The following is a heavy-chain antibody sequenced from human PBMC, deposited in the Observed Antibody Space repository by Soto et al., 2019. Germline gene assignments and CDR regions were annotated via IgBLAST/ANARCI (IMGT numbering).Heavy chain of an antibody. CDR1: GGTFSSYA. V-gene: IGHV1-69*01. J-gene: IGHJ6*02. CDR3: ARAGRDGYNYYYYYGMDV. CDR2: IIPIFGTA. Sequence: QVQLVQSGAEVKKPGSSVKVSCKASGGTFSSYAISWVRQAPGQGLEWMGGIIPIFGTANYAQKFQGRVTMTADESTSTAYMELSSLRSEDTAVYYCARAGRDGYNYYYYYGMDVWGQGTTVTVSS. D-gene: IGHD5-12*01.